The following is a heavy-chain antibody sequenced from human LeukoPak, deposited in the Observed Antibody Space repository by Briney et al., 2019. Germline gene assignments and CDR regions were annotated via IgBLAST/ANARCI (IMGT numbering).Heavy chain of an antibody. CDR1: GFTFSSYA. J-gene: IGHJ4*02. CDR2: ISYDGSNK. CDR3: ARSPPIAAPFDY. V-gene: IGHV3-30-3*01. Sequence: GGSLRLSCAASGFTFSSYAMHWVRQAPGKGLEGVEVISYDGSNKYYADSVKGRFTISRDNSKNTLYLQMNSLRAEDTAVYYCARSPPIAAPFDYWGQGTLVTVSS. D-gene: IGHD6-6*01.